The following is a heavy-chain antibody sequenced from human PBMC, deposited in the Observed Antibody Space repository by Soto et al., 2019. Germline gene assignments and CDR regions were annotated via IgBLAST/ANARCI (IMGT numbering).Heavy chain of an antibody. J-gene: IGHJ4*02. CDR1: GDSVSSGSYY. Sequence: PSETLSLTCTVSGDSVSSGSYYWSWIRQPPGKGLEWIGYIYYSGSTNYNPSLKGRVSISVDTSKNQFSLKLRSVTAADTAVYYCARVNGGPYFFDYWGQGTLVTVSS. D-gene: IGHD2-8*01. CDR3: ARVNGGPYFFDY. V-gene: IGHV4-61*01. CDR2: IYYSGST.